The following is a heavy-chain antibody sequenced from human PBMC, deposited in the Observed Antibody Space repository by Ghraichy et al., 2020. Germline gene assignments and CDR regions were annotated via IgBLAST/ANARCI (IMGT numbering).Heavy chain of an antibody. Sequence: SETLSLTCAVYGGSFSGYYWSWIRQPPGKGLEWIGEINHSGSTNYNPSLKSRVTISVDTSKNQFSLKLSSVTAADTAVYYCARGYWHGGHDYWGQGTLVTVSS. CDR3: ARGYWHGGHDY. D-gene: IGHD4-23*01. J-gene: IGHJ4*02. V-gene: IGHV4-34*01. CDR2: INHSGST. CDR1: GGSFSGYY.